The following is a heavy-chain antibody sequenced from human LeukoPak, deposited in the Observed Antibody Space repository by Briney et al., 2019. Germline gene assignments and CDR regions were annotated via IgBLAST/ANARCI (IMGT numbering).Heavy chain of an antibody. D-gene: IGHD4-17*01. CDR2: MYYSGNT. J-gene: IGHJ4*02. CDR1: GGSITSSSYY. V-gene: IGHV4-39*07. CDR3: ARGGDYGDSFDY. Sequence: SETLSLTCTVSGGSITSSSYYWGWIRQPPGKGLEWIGSMYYSGNTYYNPSLKSRVTISVDRSKNQFSLKLSSVTAADTAVYYCARGGDYGDSFDYWGQGTLVTVSS.